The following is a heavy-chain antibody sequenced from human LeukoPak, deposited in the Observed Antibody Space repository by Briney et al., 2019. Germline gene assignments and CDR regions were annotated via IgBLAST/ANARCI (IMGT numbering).Heavy chain of an antibody. D-gene: IGHD3-22*01. CDR3: ARDRYYYDSSGYLFDY. CDR1: GASISSGSYF. CDR2: IYTSGST. Sequence: PSETLSLTCSVSGASISSGSYFWSWIRQPAGEGLEWIGRIYTSGSTNYNPSLKSRVTMSVDTSKNQFSLKLSSVTAADTAVYYCARDRYYYDSSGYLFDYWGQGTLVTVSS. V-gene: IGHV4-61*02. J-gene: IGHJ4*02.